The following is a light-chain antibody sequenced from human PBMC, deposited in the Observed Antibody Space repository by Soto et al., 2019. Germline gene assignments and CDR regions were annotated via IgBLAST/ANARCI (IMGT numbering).Light chain of an antibody. V-gene: IGKV3-15*01. CDR1: QSVNQK. J-gene: IGKJ1*01. Sequence: EIVLTESPATLSVSPGERATLSCRASQSVNQKLCWYQQKPGQAPRLLIYVASYRATGIPARFSGSGSGTEYTLTISNLQAEDFAVYYCHQYNFWPSFGQGTKVDIK. CDR2: VAS. CDR3: HQYNFWPS.